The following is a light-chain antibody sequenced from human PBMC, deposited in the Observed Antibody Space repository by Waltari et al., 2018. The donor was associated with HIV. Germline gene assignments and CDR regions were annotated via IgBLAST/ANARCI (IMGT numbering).Light chain of an antibody. J-gene: IGLJ2*01. V-gene: IGLV3-25*03. CDR3: QSAGGGGTYR. CDR1: ALSKEY. Sequence: SYDLTQPPSVSVSPGQTARITCFGEALSKEYTFWHQQKAGQAPLFVIHKDTERASGIPERFSGSTSGRLVTLTIDDVEPDDEADYYCQSAGGGGTYRFGGGTKLTVL. CDR2: KDT.